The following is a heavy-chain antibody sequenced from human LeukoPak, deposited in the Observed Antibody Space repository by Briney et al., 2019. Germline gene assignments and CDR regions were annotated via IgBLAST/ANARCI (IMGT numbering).Heavy chain of an antibody. D-gene: IGHD3-3*01. CDR2: IYSSGST. Sequence: NPSETLSLTYTVSGGSISSYYWSWVRQPAEKGLEWIGRIYSSGSTDYNPSLKSRLTMSVDTSKNQFSLKLSSVTAADTAAYYCAREGDFWSNYLYYWGQGTLVTVSS. CDR3: AREGDFWSNYLYY. V-gene: IGHV4-4*07. J-gene: IGHJ4*02. CDR1: GGSISSYY.